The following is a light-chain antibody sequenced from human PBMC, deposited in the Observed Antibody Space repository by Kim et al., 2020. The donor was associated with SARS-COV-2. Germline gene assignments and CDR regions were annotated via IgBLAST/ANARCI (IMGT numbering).Light chain of an antibody. V-gene: IGLV6-57*03. CDR1: RGNFACNY. J-gene: IGLJ2*01. Sequence: GDTIAISCTRTRGNFACNYVQWYQQRPGSAPSIVIYEDSERPSGVPDRFSGSIDTSSSSASLTISGLKTEDEADYYCQSYDISNVIFGGGTQLTVL. CDR2: EDS. CDR3: QSYDISNVI.